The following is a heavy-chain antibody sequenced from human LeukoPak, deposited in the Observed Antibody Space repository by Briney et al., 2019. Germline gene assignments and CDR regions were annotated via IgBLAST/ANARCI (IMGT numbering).Heavy chain of an antibody. CDR2: INPNSGGT. D-gene: IGHD6-6*01. Sequence: PEASVKVSCKASGYTFTGYYMHWVRQAPGQGLEWMGWINPNSGGTNYAQKFQGRVTMTRDTSISTAYMELSRLRSDDTAVYYCXXXXXXXXAPYSSSSVFWFDPWGQGTLVTVSS. J-gene: IGHJ5*02. V-gene: IGHV1-2*02. CDR1: GYTFTGYY. CDR3: XXXXXXXXAPYSSSSVFWFDP.